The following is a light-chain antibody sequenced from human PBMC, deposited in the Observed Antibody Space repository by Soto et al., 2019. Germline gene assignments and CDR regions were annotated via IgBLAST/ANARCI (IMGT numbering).Light chain of an antibody. V-gene: IGLV2-14*01. J-gene: IGLJ2*01. Sequence: QSALTQPASVSGSPGQSVTISCTGTSSDVGAYNYVSWYQLHPGKAPKLLISEVNNRPSGVSSRFSGSKSGNTASLTISGLQAEDEADYYCSSYEGTNNVVFGGGTK. CDR2: EVN. CDR1: SSDVGAYNY. CDR3: SSYEGTNNVV.